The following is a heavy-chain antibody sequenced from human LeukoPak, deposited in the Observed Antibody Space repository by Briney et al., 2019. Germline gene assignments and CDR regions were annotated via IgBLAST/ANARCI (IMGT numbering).Heavy chain of an antibody. CDR3: ARVRNYDFWSGYQLFYYYYYGMDV. D-gene: IGHD3-3*01. V-gene: IGHV3-21*01. CDR1: GFTLSSYS. CDR2: ISSSSSYI. Sequence: GGSLRLSCAASGFTLSSYSMNWVRQAPGKGLEWVSSISSSSSYIYYADSVKGRFTISRDNAKNSLYLQMSSLRAEDTAVYYCARVRNYDFWSGYQLFYYYYYGMDVWGQGTTVTVSS. J-gene: IGHJ6*02.